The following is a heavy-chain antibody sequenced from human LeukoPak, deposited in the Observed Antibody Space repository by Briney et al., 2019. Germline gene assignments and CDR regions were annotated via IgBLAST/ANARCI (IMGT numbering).Heavy chain of an antibody. D-gene: IGHD2-2*01. J-gene: IGHJ6*02. CDR1: GGSFSGYY. CDR2: INHSGST. CDR3: ASLNIVVVPAAITQDYYYYGMDV. Sequence: SETLSLTCAVYGGSFSGYYWSWIRQPPGKGLEWIGEINHSGSTNYNPSPKSRVTISVDTSKNQFSLKLSSVTAADTAVYYCASLNIVVVPAAITQDYYYYGMDVWGQGTTVTVSS. V-gene: IGHV4-34*01.